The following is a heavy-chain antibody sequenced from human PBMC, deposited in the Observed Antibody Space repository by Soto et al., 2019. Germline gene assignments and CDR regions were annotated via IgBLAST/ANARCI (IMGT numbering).Heavy chain of an antibody. V-gene: IGHV3-74*01. J-gene: IGHJ3*01. CDR2: IHSDGSTT. CDR1: GFTFNYYW. CDR3: VRGDKGGFDL. D-gene: IGHD2-21*02. Sequence: EVQLVESEGGLVQRGGSLRLSCAASGFTFNYYWMHWVRQAPGQGLVWVSHIHSDGSTTTYADSVKGRFTISRDNAKNTPYLQMNSLGAEDTAVYYCVRGDKGGFDLWGQGKTVTVSS.